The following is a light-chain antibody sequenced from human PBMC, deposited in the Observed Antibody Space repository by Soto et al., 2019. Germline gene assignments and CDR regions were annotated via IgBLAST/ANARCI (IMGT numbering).Light chain of an antibody. J-gene: IGKJ1*01. Sequence: DIQMTQSPSTLSASVGDRVTTTCQANQSINFWLAWYQQKPGKAPKVLIYKASTLESGVPSRFSGSGSGTEFTLTINGLQPDDFATYYCQHYQSYLWTFGQGTKVDIK. CDR2: KAS. V-gene: IGKV1-5*03. CDR1: QSINFW. CDR3: QHYQSYLWT.